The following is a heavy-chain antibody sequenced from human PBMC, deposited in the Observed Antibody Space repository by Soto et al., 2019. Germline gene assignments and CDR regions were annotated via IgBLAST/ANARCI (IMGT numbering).Heavy chain of an antibody. CDR1: GFTFSNYG. Sequence: GGSLRLSCSASGFTFSNYGMHWVRQAPGKGLEYVSAINNYGGSTYYADSVRGRFTISRDNSKNTVYLQMSSLRPEDTAVYYCVKADRAYCTDATCYFDFWGQGTLVTVSS. CDR2: INNYGGST. J-gene: IGHJ4*02. CDR3: VKADRAYCTDATCYFDF. D-gene: IGHD2-8*01. V-gene: IGHV3-64D*06.